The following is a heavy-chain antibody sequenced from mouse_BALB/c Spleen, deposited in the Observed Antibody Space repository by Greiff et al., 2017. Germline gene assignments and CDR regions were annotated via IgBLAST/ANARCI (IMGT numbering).Heavy chain of an antibody. CDR1: GYTFTSYV. Sequence: EVKLMESGPELVKPGASVKMSCKASGYTFTSYVMHWVKQKPGQGLEWIGYINPYNDGTKYNEKFKGKATLTSDKSSSTAYMELSSLTSEDSAVYYSAIPPLTPPYYSAMDYWGQGTPVTVSP. V-gene: IGHV1-14*01. CDR3: AIPPLTPPYYSAMDY. J-gene: IGHJ4*01. D-gene: IGHD6-1*01. CDR2: INPYNDGT.